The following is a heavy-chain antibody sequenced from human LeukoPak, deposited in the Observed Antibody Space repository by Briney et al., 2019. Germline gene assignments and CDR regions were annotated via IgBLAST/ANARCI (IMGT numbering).Heavy chain of an antibody. CDR3: AKSSGDF. CDR1: GFTFSSYA. J-gene: IGHJ4*02. Sequence: GGSLRLSCAASGFTFSSYAMHWVRQAPGKGLEYVSAISSNGGSTYYANSVKGRFTISRDNSKNTLYLQMGSLRAEDMAVYYCAKSSGDFWGQGTLVTVSS. V-gene: IGHV3-64*01. CDR2: ISSNGGST. D-gene: IGHD3-10*01.